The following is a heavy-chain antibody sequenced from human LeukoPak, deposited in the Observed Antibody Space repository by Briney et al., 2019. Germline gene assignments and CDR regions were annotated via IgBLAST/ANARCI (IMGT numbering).Heavy chain of an antibody. CDR1: GFTFSSYS. Sequence: GGSLRLSCAASGFTFSSYSMNWVRQAPGKGLEWVSSISSSSSYIYYADSMKGRFTISRDNAKNSLYLQMNSLRAEDTAVYYCARVPYSYGYYFDYWGQGTLVTVSS. CDR2: ISSSSSYI. CDR3: ARVPYSYGYYFDY. V-gene: IGHV3-21*01. J-gene: IGHJ4*02. D-gene: IGHD5-18*01.